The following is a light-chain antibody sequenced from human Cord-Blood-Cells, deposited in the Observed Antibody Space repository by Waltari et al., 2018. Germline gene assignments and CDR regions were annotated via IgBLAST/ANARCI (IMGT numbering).Light chain of an antibody. Sequence: QSALTQPPSASGSPGQSVTISCTGTSSDVGGYNYVPWYQQPPGKAPKRMIYEVSKRPSGVPDRFSGSKSGNTASLTVSGLQAEDEADYYCSSYAGSNNLVFGGGTKLTVL. V-gene: IGLV2-8*01. J-gene: IGLJ3*02. CDR2: EVS. CDR3: SSYAGSNNLV. CDR1: SSDVGGYNY.